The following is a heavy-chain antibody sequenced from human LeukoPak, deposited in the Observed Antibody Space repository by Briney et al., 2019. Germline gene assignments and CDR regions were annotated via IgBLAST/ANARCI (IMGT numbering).Heavy chain of an antibody. J-gene: IGHJ4*02. CDR2: ISSSGSYV. V-gene: IGHV3-21*01. Sequence: GSLRLSCAASGFTFSTYNMNWVRQAPGQGLEWVSSISSSGSYVYYADSVKGRFTISRDNAKRSLYLQMNSLRAEDTAVYYCATPAENYYDSSGYYRLDYWGQETLVTVSS. D-gene: IGHD3-22*01. CDR3: ATPAENYYDSSGYYRLDY. CDR1: GFTFSTYN.